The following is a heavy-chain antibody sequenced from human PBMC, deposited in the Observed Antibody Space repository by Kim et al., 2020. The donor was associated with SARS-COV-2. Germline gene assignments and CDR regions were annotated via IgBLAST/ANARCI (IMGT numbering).Heavy chain of an antibody. D-gene: IGHD3-10*01. V-gene: IGHV4-59*01. J-gene: IGHJ4*02. CDR3: AGDRGSGSYYTL. CDR1: GGSISSYY. Sequence: SETLSLTCTVSGGSISSYYWSWIRQPPGKGLEWIGYIIYSGSTNYNPSLKSRVALSVDTSKNQFSLKLSSVTAADTAVYYCAGDRGSGSYYTLWGQGTLVTVSS. CDR2: IIYSGST.